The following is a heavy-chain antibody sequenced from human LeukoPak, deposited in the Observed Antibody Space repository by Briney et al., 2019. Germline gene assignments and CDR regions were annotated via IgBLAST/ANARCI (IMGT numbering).Heavy chain of an antibody. Sequence: SGGSLRLSCAASGFTIITYWMGWVRQAPGKGLEWVAKIKPDGSEKDHVDSVKGRFTISRDNAKNSLYLQLNSLRAEDTAVYYCAREDNHGFSAYCGGDCYSVLDYWGQGTLVTVSS. CDR1: GFTIITYW. J-gene: IGHJ4*02. CDR3: AREDNHGFSAYCGGDCYSVLDY. D-gene: IGHD2-21*01. CDR2: IKPDGSEK. V-gene: IGHV3-7*03.